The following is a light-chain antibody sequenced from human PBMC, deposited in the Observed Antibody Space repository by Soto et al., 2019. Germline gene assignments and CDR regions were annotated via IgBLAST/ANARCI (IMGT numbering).Light chain of an antibody. Sequence: EIVLTQSPGTLSLSPGERATLSCRASQSVSSSYLAWYQQKPGQAPRLLIYGASSRATGIRDRFSGSGSGTDFTLTISRLEPEDFAVYYCQQYGSSPLGFGGGTKVEIK. CDR2: GAS. V-gene: IGKV3-20*01. CDR1: QSVSSSY. J-gene: IGKJ4*01. CDR3: QQYGSSPLG.